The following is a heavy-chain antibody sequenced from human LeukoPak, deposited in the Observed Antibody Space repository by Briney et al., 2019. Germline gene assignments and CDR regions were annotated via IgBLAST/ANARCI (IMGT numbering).Heavy chain of an antibody. CDR2: IYTGGTT. D-gene: IGHD6-19*01. CDR3: ARGPYSSGWYGFDY. V-gene: IGHV3-66*01. CDR1: GFSFSSYS. Sequence: PGGSLRLSCAASGFSFSSYSMSWVRQAPGKGLEWVSVIYTGGTTYYADSVKGRFTISRDNSKNTLYLQMNNLRAEDTAVYYCARGPYSSGWYGFDYWGQGTLVTVSS. J-gene: IGHJ4*02.